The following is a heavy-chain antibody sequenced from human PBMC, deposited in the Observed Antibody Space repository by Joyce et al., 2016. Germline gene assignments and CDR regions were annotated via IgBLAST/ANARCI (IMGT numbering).Heavy chain of an antibody. CDR2: IHAGSGFT. V-gene: IGHV1-3*05. CDR1: GYSFTNYA. Sequence: QVLLVQSGPAQKEPGASMTLSCKTSGYSFTNYALNWVRQAPGQGLGWMGRIHAGSGFTMFSQKFYDRVSITTDTSASTVYMEMRGLTSADTATYYCTRSLPHGDGDKRATDIWGQGTLVTVSS. J-gene: IGHJ4*02. D-gene: IGHD7-27*01. CDR3: TRSLPHGDGDKRATDI.